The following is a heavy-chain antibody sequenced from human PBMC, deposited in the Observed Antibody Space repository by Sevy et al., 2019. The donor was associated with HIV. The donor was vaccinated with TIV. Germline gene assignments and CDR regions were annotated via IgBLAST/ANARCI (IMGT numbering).Heavy chain of an antibody. J-gene: IGHJ4*02. CDR2: ISGSGGST. CDR3: AKPYTVVYAIGDY. CDR1: GFTFSSYA. D-gene: IGHD2-8*02. Sequence: LAGGSLRLSCAASGFTFSSYAMSWVRQAPGKGLEWVSAISGSGGSTYYADSVKGRFTISRDNSKNTLYLQMNSLRAEDTAVYYCAKPYTVVYAIGDYWGQGTLVTVSS. V-gene: IGHV3-23*01.